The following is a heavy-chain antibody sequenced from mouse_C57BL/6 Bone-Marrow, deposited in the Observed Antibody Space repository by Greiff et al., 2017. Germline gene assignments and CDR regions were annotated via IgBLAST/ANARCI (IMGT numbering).Heavy chain of an antibody. V-gene: IGHV1-81*01. CDR2: IYPRSGNT. D-gene: IGHD1-2*01. Sequence: QVQLKHSGAELARPGASVKLSCKASGYTFTSYGISWVKQRTGQGLEWIGEIYPRSGNTYYNEKFKGKATLTADKSSSTAYMELRSLTSEDSAVYFCARDGPGGAYWGQGTLVTVSA. CDR3: ARDGPGGAY. CDR1: GYTFTSYG. J-gene: IGHJ3*01.